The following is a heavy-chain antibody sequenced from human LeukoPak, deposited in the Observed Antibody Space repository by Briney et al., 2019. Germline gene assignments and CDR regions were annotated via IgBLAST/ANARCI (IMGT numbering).Heavy chain of an antibody. CDR1: GDSISSGDYY. CDR3: ARGPYSYDSSGAFDI. D-gene: IGHD3-22*01. V-gene: IGHV4-61*02. J-gene: IGHJ3*02. CDR2: IFSSGST. Sequence: SETLSLTCTVSGDSISSGDYYWSWIRQPAGKGLEWIGRIFSSGSTNYNPSLKSRVTISVDTSKNQFSLKLSSVTAADTAVYFCARGPYSYDSSGAFDIWGQGTMVTVSS.